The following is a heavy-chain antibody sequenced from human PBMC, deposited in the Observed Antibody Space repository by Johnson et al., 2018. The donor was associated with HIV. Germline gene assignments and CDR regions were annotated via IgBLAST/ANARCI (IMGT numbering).Heavy chain of an antibody. CDR3: ASASGYSSGGENSRVDGFDI. Sequence: VQLVESGGGVVRPGGSLRLSCAASGFNFDDYGMSWVRQTPGEGLEWVPGRNWNGGSTAYADSVNGRFTIPRAHVKSSLCLQMHSLRAEGTALYYCASASGYSSGGENSRVDGFDIWGQGTVVSVSS. CDR2: RNWNGGST. J-gene: IGHJ3*02. CDR1: GFNFDDYG. D-gene: IGHD2-15*01. V-gene: IGHV3-20*04.